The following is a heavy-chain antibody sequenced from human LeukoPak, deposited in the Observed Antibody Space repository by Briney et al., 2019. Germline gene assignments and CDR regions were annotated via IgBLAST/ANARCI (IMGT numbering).Heavy chain of an antibody. CDR3: ARRVGTGYPNYYFYLEV. V-gene: IGHV4-34*01. CDR2: IDHSGST. CDR1: GGSFSGYF. J-gene: IGHJ6*03. Sequence: SETLSLTCAVYGGSFSGYFWTWLRQPPGKGLEWIGEIDHSGSTNYNPSLKSRLTISVDASKNQFSLKRSSVTAADTAVYYCARRVGTGYPNYYFYLEVWGKGTTVTVSS. D-gene: IGHD3/OR15-3a*01.